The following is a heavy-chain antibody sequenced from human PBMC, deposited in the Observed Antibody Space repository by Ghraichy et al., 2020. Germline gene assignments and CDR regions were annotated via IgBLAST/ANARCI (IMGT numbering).Heavy chain of an antibody. V-gene: IGHV4-59*01. D-gene: IGHD1-26*01. J-gene: IGHJ6*03. CDR2: IYYSGST. Sequence: EQKWTGYIYYSGSTNYNPSLKSRVTISVDTSKNQFSLKLSSVTAADTAVYYCARSTGELVGSYRSSYYYYYYMDVWGKGTPVTVSS. CDR3: ARSTGELVGSYRSSYYYYYYMDV.